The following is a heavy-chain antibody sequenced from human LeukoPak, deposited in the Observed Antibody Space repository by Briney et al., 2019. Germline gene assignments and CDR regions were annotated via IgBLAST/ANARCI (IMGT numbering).Heavy chain of an antibody. CDR3: ARIAVAGARGPWFDP. Sequence: SETLSLTCAVYGGSFSGYYWSWIRQPPGKGLEWIGEINHSGSTNYNPSLKSRVTISVDTSKNQSSLKLSPVTAADTAVYYCARIAVAGARGPWFDPWGQGTLVTVSS. J-gene: IGHJ5*02. D-gene: IGHD6-19*01. V-gene: IGHV4-34*01. CDR2: INHSGST. CDR1: GGSFSGYY.